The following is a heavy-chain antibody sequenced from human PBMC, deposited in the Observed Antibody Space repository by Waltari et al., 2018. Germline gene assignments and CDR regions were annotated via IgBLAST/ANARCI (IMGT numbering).Heavy chain of an antibody. CDR3: ARDMHSSSSALGWLDP. Sequence: QVQLVESGGGVVQSGRALRLSCVASGFTFDSYGMHWVRQAPGKALGWVDLLWVDGSAKYYAYSVQGRFTVSRDNSKNTFYLQLNSLRAEDTAVYYCARDMHSSSSALGWLDPWGQGTLVTVSS. CDR2: LWVDGSAK. J-gene: IGHJ5*02. D-gene: IGHD6-6*01. CDR1: GFTFDSYG. V-gene: IGHV3-33*01.